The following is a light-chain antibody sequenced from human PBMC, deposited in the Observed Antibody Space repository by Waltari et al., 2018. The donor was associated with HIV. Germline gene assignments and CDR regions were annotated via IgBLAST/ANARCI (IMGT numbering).Light chain of an antibody. J-gene: IGKJ4*01. Sequence: DIQLTQSPSFLSASLGDRVTTTCRASQDISSYLAWYQRKPGKAPKLVIYAASTLQSGVPSRFSGSGSGTEFTLTISSLQPEDFATYYCQQLNSYPLTFGGGTKVEIK. CDR1: QDISSY. CDR2: AAS. CDR3: QQLNSYPLT. V-gene: IGKV1-9*01.